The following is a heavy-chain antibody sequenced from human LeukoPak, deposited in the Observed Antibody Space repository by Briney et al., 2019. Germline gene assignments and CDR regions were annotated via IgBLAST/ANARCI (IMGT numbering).Heavy chain of an antibody. Sequence: ASETLSLTCSIFGGSISFYSWNWIRQAPGRGLEWIGYLYYNGNTKSNPSLNGRATISVDTSNNQFSLKLTSVTAADTAVYYCARDRHYGDDALGFWGQGILVTVSS. CDR2: LYYNGNT. D-gene: IGHD4-17*01. J-gene: IGHJ4*01. V-gene: IGHV4-59*01. CDR1: GGSISFYS. CDR3: ARDRHYGDDALGF.